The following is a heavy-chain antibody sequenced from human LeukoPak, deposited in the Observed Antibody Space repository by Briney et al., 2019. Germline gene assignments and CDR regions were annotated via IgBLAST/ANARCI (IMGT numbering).Heavy chain of an antibody. D-gene: IGHD3-22*01. CDR3: ARGQDYYDSSGYYYRSDFDY. V-gene: IGHV4-34*01. Sequence: PSETLCLTCAVYGGSFSGYYWSWIRQPPGKGLEWIGEINHSGSTNYNPSLKSRVTISVDTSKNQFSLKLSSVTAADTAVYYCARGQDYYDSSGYYYRSDFDYWGQGTLVTVSS. J-gene: IGHJ4*02. CDR2: INHSGST. CDR1: GGSFSGYY.